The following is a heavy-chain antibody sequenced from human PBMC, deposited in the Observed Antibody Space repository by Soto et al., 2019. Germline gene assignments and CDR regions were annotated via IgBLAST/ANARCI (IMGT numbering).Heavy chain of an antibody. CDR1: GYSFTSYW. CDR3: ASHRGDYGDSYFLDV. J-gene: IGHJ6*02. CDR2: IYPGDSDT. V-gene: IGHV5-51*01. Sequence: PGESLKISCKGSGYSFTSYWIGWVRQMPGKGLEWMGIIYPGDSDTRYSPSFQGQVTISADKSISTAYLQWSSLKASDTAMYYCASHRGDYGDSYFLDVRGQGTTVTVSS. D-gene: IGHD4-17*01.